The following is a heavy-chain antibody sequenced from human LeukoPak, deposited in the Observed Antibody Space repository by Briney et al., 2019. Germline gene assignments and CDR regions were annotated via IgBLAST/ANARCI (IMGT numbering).Heavy chain of an antibody. Sequence: GASVKVSCKASEYTFTGYYIHWVRQAPGQGLEWMGWIDPNTGDSNYVQKFQGRVTMTRDTSISTAYMELSRLRSDDTAVYYCARRTRGYSYGHFDYWGQGTLVTVSS. V-gene: IGHV1-2*02. CDR3: ARRTRGYSYGHFDY. J-gene: IGHJ4*02. CDR2: IDPNTGDS. D-gene: IGHD5-18*01. CDR1: EYTFTGYY.